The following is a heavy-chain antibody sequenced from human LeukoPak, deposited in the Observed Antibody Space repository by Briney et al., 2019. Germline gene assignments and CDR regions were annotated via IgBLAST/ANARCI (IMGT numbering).Heavy chain of an antibody. V-gene: IGHV3-30*04. CDR2: ISYDGGNK. D-gene: IGHD2/OR15-2a*01. CDR1: GFTFSSYA. Sequence: PGGSLRLSCAASGFTFSSYAMHWVRQAPGKGLEWVAVISYDGGNKYYADSVKGRFTISRDNSKNTLYLQMNSLRAEDTAVYYCTKWGTTGLLDYWGQGTLVTVSS. J-gene: IGHJ4*02. CDR3: TKWGTTGLLDY.